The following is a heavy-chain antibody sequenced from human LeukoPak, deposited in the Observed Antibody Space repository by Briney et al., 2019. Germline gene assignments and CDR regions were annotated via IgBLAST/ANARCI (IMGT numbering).Heavy chain of an antibody. CDR3: ARVGSVYCSSTSCFDY. CDR1: GGSISSGDYY. J-gene: IGHJ4*02. D-gene: IGHD2-2*01. Sequence: PSETLSLTCTVSGGSISSGDYYWSWIRQPPGKGLEWIGYIYYSGSTYYNPSLKSRVTISVDTSKNQFSLKLSSVTAADTAVYYCARVGSVYCSSTSCFDYWGQGTLVTVS. CDR2: IYYSGST. V-gene: IGHV4-30-4*08.